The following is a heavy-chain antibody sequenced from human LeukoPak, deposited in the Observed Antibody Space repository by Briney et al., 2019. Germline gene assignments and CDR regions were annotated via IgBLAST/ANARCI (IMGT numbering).Heavy chain of an antibody. CDR2: IYHSGST. V-gene: IGHV4-4*02. CDR1: GFTFSNAW. J-gene: IGHJ3*02. D-gene: IGHD2-8*01. Sequence: GSLRLSCAASGFTFSNAWMSWVRQPPGKGLEWIGEIYHSGSTNYNPSLKSRVTISVDKSKNQFSLKLSSVTAADTAVYYCARQTNYAFDSWGQGTMVRVSS. CDR3: ARQTNYAFDS.